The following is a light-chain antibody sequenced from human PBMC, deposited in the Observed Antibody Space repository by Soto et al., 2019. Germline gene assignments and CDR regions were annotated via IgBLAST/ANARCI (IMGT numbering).Light chain of an antibody. CDR2: EGS. Sequence: QSALTQPASVSGSPGQSITISCTGTSSDVGSYNLVSWYQQPPGEAPKLMIYEGSKRPSGVSNRFSGSKSGNTASLTISGLQAEDEADYYCCSYAGRDTMIFGGGTKLTVL. J-gene: IGLJ2*01. V-gene: IGLV2-23*01. CDR3: CSYAGRDTMI. CDR1: SSDVGSYNL.